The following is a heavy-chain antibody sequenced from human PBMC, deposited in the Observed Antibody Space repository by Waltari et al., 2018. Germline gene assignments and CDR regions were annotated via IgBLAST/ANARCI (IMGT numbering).Heavy chain of an antibody. D-gene: IGHD3-3*01. CDR2: IYYSGRT. V-gene: IGHV4-39*01. Sequence: QLQLQESGPGLVKPSETLSLTCPVSGGLISSSSYYWGWIRHPPGQGLEWIGSIYYSGRTSSNPSLKSRVTISVDTSKNQFSLKLSSVTAADTAVYYCARHNYDFWSGYYTLGWFDPWGQGTLVTVSS. J-gene: IGHJ5*02. CDR3: ARHNYDFWSGYYTLGWFDP. CDR1: GGLISSSSYY.